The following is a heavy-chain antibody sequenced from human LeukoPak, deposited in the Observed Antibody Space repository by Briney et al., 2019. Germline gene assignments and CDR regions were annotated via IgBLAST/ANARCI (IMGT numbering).Heavy chain of an antibody. D-gene: IGHD2-2*02. J-gene: IGHJ4*02. CDR1: GFTFTSSA. V-gene: IGHV1-58*02. CDR3: AAVGYCSSTSCYTEFDY. Sequence: GASVKVSCKASGFTFTSSAMQWVRQARGQRLEWIGWIVVGSGNTNYAQKFQERVTITRDMSTSTAYMELSSLRSEDTAVYYCAAVGYCSSTSCYTEFDYWGQGTLVTVSS. CDR2: IVVGSGNT.